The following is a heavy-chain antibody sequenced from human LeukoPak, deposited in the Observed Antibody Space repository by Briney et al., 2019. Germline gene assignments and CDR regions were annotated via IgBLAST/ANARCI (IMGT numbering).Heavy chain of an antibody. CDR1: GFTFSDYY. Sequence: PGGSLRLSCAASGFTFSDYYMTWIRQAPGKGLEWVSYITNSGNYANYADSVKGRFTISRDNGENSLYLRMSTLRAEDTAVYYCGRGHYGLDVWGQGTTVTVSS. J-gene: IGHJ6*02. V-gene: IGHV3-11*05. CDR3: GRGHYGLDV. CDR2: ITNSGNYA.